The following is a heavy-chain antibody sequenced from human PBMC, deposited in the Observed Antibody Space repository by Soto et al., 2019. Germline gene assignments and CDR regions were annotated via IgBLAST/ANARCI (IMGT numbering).Heavy chain of an antibody. D-gene: IGHD7-27*01. J-gene: IGHJ5*02. CDR3: ATVKTGNPAWFDP. CDR2: INGDGSRT. V-gene: IGHV3-74*01. CDR1: GFTFSSNW. Sequence: GRSLRLSCAASGFTFSSNWMHWVRQAPGKGLVWVSRINGDGSRTNYADSVKGRFTISRDNAKNTLYLQMNSLRAEDTAVYYCATVKTGNPAWFDPWGEGTLVTVSS.